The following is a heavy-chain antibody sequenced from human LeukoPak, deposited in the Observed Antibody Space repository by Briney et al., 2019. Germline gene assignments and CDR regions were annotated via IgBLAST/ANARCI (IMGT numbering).Heavy chain of an antibody. D-gene: IGHD3-22*01. CDR3: AREMEGNYYDSSGYSDAFDI. CDR1: GYTFTTYY. J-gene: IGHJ3*02. Sequence: ASVKVSCKASGYTFTTYYMHWVRQAPGQGLEWMGWINPNSGGTNYAQKFQGRVTMTRDTSISTAYMELSRLRSDDTAVYYCAREMEGNYYDSSGYSDAFDIWGQGTMVTVSS. CDR2: INPNSGGT. V-gene: IGHV1-2*02.